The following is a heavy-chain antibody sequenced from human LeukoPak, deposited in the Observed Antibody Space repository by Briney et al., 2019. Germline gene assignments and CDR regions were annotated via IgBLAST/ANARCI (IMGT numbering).Heavy chain of an antibody. Sequence: SETLSLTCAVYGGSFSGYYWSWIRQPPGKGLEWIGEIKHSGSTNYNPSLKSRVTISVDTSKNQFSLKLSSVTAADTAVYYCAREVGTWSITMVRKYNWVDPCGQGTLVTVSS. D-gene: IGHD3-10*01. CDR1: GGSFSGYY. CDR2: IKHSGST. CDR3: AREVGTWSITMVRKYNWVDP. V-gene: IGHV4-34*01. J-gene: IGHJ5*02.